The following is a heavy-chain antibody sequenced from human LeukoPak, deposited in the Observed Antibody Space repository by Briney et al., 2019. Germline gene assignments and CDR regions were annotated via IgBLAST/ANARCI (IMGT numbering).Heavy chain of an antibody. CDR1: GFTFSSYA. J-gene: IGHJ4*02. CDR3: AREGDTAMVALDY. Sequence: GGSLRLSCAASGFTFSSYAMSWVRQAPGRGLEWVSSISSSSGYIYYADSVKGRFTVSRDNAKNSLHLQMNSLRAEDTAMYYCAREGDTAMVALDYWGQGTLVTVSS. D-gene: IGHD5-18*01. V-gene: IGHV3-21*01. CDR2: ISSSSGYI.